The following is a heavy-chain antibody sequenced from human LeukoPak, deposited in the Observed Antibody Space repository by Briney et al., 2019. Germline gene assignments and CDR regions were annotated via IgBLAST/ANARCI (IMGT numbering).Heavy chain of an antibody. V-gene: IGHV3-64D*06. CDR1: GFTFSSYA. CDR2: ISSNGGST. CDR3: VKSHVLRYFDWLQNYFDY. Sequence: GGSLRLSCSASGFTFSSYAMHWVRQAPGKGLEYVSAISSNGGSTYYADSVKGRFTISRDNSKNTLYLQMSSLRAEDTAVYYCVKSHVLRYFDWLQNYFDYWGQGTLVTVSS. J-gene: IGHJ4*02. D-gene: IGHD3-9*01.